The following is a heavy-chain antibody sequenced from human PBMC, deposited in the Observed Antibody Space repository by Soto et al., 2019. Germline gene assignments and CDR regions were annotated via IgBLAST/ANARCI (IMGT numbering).Heavy chain of an antibody. Sequence: PGGSLRLSCAASGFTFSSYAMSWVRQAPGKGLEWVSAISGSGGSTYYADSVKGRFTISRDNSKNTLYLQMNSLRAEDTAVYYCPKTRHMIVVVGAFDIWGQGTMVTVSS. D-gene: IGHD3-22*01. CDR1: GFTFSSYA. CDR3: PKTRHMIVVVGAFDI. V-gene: IGHV3-23*01. J-gene: IGHJ3*02. CDR2: ISGSGGST.